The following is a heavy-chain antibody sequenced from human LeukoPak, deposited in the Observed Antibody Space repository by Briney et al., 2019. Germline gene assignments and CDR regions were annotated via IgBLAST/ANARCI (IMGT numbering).Heavy chain of an antibody. CDR3: AKDHAPYSSGLYIRAYALDY. CDR1: GFTFSSYG. CDR2: ISYDGSNK. D-gene: IGHD6-19*01. J-gene: IGHJ4*02. V-gene: IGHV3-30*18. Sequence: PGGSLRLSCAASGFTFSSYGMHWVRQAPGKGLEWVAVISYDGSNKYYADSVKGRFTISRDNSKNTLYLQMSSLRADDTAVYYCAKDHAPYSSGLYIRAYALDYWGQGTLVTVSS.